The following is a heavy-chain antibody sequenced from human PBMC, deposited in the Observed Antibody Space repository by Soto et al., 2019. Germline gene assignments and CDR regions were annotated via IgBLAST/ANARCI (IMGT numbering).Heavy chain of an antibody. J-gene: IGHJ4*02. D-gene: IGHD1-7*01. Sequence: GGSLRLSCAASGFTFSSYAMSWVRQAPGKGLEWVSALSGSGGSTYYADSVKGRFTISRDNSKTTLYLQMNSRRAEDTAVYYCGKVRTTSSYYWGQGTLVTVSS. CDR1: GFTFSSYA. CDR2: LSGSGGST. CDR3: GKVRTTSSYY. V-gene: IGHV3-23*01.